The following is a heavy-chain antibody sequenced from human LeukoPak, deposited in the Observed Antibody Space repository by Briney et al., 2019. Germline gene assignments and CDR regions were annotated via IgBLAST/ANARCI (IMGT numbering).Heavy chain of an antibody. Sequence: GGSLRLSCVASGFIFGDFAMHWVRQAPGKGLEGVSLISEDGYTYYGDCVKGRLTVSRDNSKNYVHLLMNSLRTEDTGLYYGARVGTAMEIGAYWGQGTLVTVSS. D-gene: IGHD5-18*01. CDR1: GFIFGDFA. V-gene: IGHV3-43*02. CDR2: ISEDGYT. CDR3: ARVGTAMEIGAY. J-gene: IGHJ4*02.